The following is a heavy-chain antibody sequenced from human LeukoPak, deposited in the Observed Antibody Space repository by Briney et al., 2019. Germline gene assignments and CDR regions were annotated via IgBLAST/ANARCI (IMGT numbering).Heavy chain of an antibody. CDR1: GASINSAGYY. Sequence: SETLSLTCAVSGASINSAGYYWGWIRQPPGKGLEWIGGVFYTGSAYYNPSLKSRATVSIGTSRTQFSLNLTSVTAADMAVYYCARLQYYSGSGSYPDYWGQGTLVTVSS. CDR3: ARLQYYSGSGSYPDY. J-gene: IGHJ4*02. D-gene: IGHD3-10*01. CDR2: VFYTGSA. V-gene: IGHV4-39*01.